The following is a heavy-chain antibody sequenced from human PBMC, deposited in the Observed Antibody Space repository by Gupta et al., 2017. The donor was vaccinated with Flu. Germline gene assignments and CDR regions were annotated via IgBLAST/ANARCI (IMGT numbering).Heavy chain of an antibody. CDR3: AKVRMGGRWLVRYYYYYGMDV. Sequence: EVQLLESGGGLVQPGGSLRLSCAASGFTFSSYAMSWVRQAPGKGLEWVSAISGSGGSTYYADSVKGRFTISRDNSKNTLYLQMNSLRAEDTAVYYCAKVRMGGRWLVRYYYYYGMDVWGQGTTVTVSS. CDR2: ISGSGGST. CDR1: GFTFSSYA. V-gene: IGHV3-23*01. D-gene: IGHD6-19*01. J-gene: IGHJ6*02.